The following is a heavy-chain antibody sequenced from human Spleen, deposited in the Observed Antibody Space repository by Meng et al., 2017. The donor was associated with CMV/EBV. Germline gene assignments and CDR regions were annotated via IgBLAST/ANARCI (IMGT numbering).Heavy chain of an antibody. J-gene: IGHJ5*02. Sequence: GESLKISCAASGFTFSSYGMHWVRQAPGKGLEWVAFIRYDGSNKYYADSVKGRFTISRDNSKNTLYLQMNSLRAEDTAVYYCARGGRGGYNWFDPWGQGTLVTVSS. V-gene: IGHV3-30*02. CDR2: IRYDGSNK. CDR1: GFTFSSYG. D-gene: IGHD1-26*01. CDR3: ARGGRGGYNWFDP.